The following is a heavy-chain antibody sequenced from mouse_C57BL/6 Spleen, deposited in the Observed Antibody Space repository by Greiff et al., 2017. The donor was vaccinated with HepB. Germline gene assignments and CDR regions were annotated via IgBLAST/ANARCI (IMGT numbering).Heavy chain of an antibody. V-gene: IGHV1-22*01. CDR3: ARDIYGDWYFDV. J-gene: IGHJ1*03. CDR1: GYTFTDYN. D-gene: IGHD1-2*01. CDR2: INPNNGGT. Sequence: EVQLQQSGPELVKPGASVKMSCKASGYTFTDYNMHWVKQSHGKSLEWIGYINPNNGGTSYNQKFKGKATLTVNKSSSTAYMELRSLTSEDSAVYYCARDIYGDWYFDVWGTGTTVTVSS.